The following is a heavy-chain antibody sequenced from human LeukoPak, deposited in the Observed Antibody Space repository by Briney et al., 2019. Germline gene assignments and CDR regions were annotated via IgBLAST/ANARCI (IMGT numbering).Heavy chain of an antibody. CDR2: IGTAGDT. J-gene: IGHJ6*02. CDR1: GLTFSSYD. Sequence: PGGSLRLSCAASGLTFSSYDMHWVRQATGKGLEWVSAIGTAGDTYYPGSVKGRFTISRENAKNSLYLQMNSLRAGDTAVYYCARENGGYDSDYGMDVWGQGTTVTVSS. V-gene: IGHV3-13*01. D-gene: IGHD5-12*01. CDR3: ARENGGYDSDYGMDV.